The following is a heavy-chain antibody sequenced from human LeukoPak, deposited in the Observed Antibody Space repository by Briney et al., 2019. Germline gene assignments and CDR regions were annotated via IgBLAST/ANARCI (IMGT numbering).Heavy chain of an antibody. V-gene: IGHV3-30-3*01. CDR3: AREGYYYYYGMDV. CDR2: ISYDGNNQ. J-gene: IGHJ6*02. Sequence: GGSLRLSCAVSGFAFSSLAMHWVRQAPGKGLEWVAFISYDGNNQYYADSVKGRFTISRDNSKNTLYLQMNSLRAEDTAVYYCAREGYYYYYGMDVWGQGTTVTVSS. CDR1: GFAFSSLA.